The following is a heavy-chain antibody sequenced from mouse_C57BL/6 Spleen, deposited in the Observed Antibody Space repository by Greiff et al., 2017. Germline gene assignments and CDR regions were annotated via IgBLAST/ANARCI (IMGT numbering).Heavy chain of an antibody. Sequence: VQLQQPGAELVKPGASVKMSCKASGYTFTSYWITWVKQRPGQGLEWIGGIYPGSGSTNYNEKFKSKATLTVDTSSSTAYMQLSSLTSDDSAVYYCASDYGSSRAWFAYWGQGTLVTVSA. V-gene: IGHV1-55*01. D-gene: IGHD1-1*01. CDR3: ASDYGSSRAWFAY. J-gene: IGHJ3*01. CDR2: IYPGSGST. CDR1: GYTFTSYW.